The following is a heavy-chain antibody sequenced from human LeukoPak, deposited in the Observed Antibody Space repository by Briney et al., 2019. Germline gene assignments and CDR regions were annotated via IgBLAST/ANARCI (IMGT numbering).Heavy chain of an antibody. CDR3: ASPVVTEGP. V-gene: IGHV4-34*01. D-gene: IGHD4-23*01. J-gene: IGHJ4*02. Sequence: SDTLSLTCAVYGGSFSGYYWSWIRQPPGKGLEWIGEINHSGSTNYNPSLKSRVTISVDTSKNQFSLKLSSVTAADTAVYYCASPVVTEGPWGQGTLVTVSS. CDR1: GGSFSGYY. CDR2: INHSGST.